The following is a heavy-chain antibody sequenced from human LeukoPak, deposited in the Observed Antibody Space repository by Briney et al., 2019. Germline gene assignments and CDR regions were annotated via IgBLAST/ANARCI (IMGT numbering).Heavy chain of an antibody. CDR1: GFTFSSYW. CDR2: INSDGSST. Sequence: GGSLRLSCAASGFTFSSYWMHWVRQAPGKGLVWVSRINSDGSSTSYADSVKGRFTISRDNAKNTLYLQMNSLRAEDTAVYYCARAFGYPAVTTYLYYYGMDVWGQGTTVTVSS. V-gene: IGHV3-74*01. J-gene: IGHJ6*02. CDR3: ARAFGYPAVTTYLYYYGMDV. D-gene: IGHD4-17*01.